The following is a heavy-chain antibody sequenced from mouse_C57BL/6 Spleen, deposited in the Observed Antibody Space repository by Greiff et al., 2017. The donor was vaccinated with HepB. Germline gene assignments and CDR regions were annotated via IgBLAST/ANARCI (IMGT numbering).Heavy chain of an antibody. CDR1: GYTFTSYW. V-gene: IGHV1-7*01. J-gene: IGHJ3*01. D-gene: IGHD2-4*01. CDR3: ARSEDYDGDGFAY. Sequence: QVQLQQSGAELAKPGASVKLSCKASGYTFTSYWMHWAKQRPGQGLEWIGYINPSSGYTKYNQKFKDKATLTADKSSSTAYMQLSSLTYEDSAVYYCARSEDYDGDGFAYWGQGTLVTVSA. CDR2: INPSSGYT.